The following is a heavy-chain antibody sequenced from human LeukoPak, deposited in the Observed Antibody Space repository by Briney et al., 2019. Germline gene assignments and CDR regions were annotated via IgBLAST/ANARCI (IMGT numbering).Heavy chain of an antibody. V-gene: IGHV3-48*02. CDR2: ISPSSRLI. CDR3: ARSLRPIDY. CDR1: GFTFSSYE. Sequence: PGGSLRLSCAAPGFTFSSYEMNWVRQAPGKGLEWVSYISPSSRLIYYADSVKGRFTISRDNAKNSLYLQMNSLRDEDTAVYYCARSLRPIDYWGQGTLVTVSS. J-gene: IGHJ4*02.